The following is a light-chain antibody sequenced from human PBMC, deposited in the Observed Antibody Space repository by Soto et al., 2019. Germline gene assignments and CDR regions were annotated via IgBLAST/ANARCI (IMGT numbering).Light chain of an antibody. V-gene: IGKV1-5*03. CDR2: KAS. CDR3: QQYNTFWT. CDR1: QSIGDW. J-gene: IGKJ1*01. Sequence: DIQMTQSLSTLSASVGDRVTITCRASQSIGDWLAWYQQKPGKAPKLLIYKASTLESGVPSRFSGSGSGTEFTLTISSLQPDDFATYYCQQYNTFWTFGQGTKVDI.